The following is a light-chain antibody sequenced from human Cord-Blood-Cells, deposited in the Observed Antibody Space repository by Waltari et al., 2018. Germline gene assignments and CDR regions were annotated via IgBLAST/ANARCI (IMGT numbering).Light chain of an antibody. V-gene: IGKV3-15*01. CDR3: QQYNNWPYS. CDR2: GAS. J-gene: IGKJ2*03. CDR1: QSVSSN. Sequence: EIVMTQSPATLSVSPGERATLSCRASQSVSSNLAWYQQKPGQAPRLLIYGASTRATVIPARFGGGGSGTDFTLTISSLQAEDFAVYYCQQYNNWPYSFGQGTKLEIK.